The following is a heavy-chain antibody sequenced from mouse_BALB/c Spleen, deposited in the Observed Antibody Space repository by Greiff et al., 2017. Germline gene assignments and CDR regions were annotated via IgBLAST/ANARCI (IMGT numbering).Heavy chain of an antibody. V-gene: IGHV1-14*01. CDR2: INPYNDGT. CDR3: AMGGTRAWFAY. D-gene: IGHD3-3*01. Sequence: VQLKQSGPELVKPGASVKMSCKASGYTFTSYVMHWVKQKPGQGLEWIGYINPYNDGTKYNEKFKGKATLTSDKSSSTAYMELSSLTSEDSAVYYCAMGGTRAWFAYWGQGTLVTVSA. J-gene: IGHJ3*01. CDR1: GYTFTSYV.